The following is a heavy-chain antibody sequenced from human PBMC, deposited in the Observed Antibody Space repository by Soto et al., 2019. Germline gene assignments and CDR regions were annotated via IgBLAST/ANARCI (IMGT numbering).Heavy chain of an antibody. D-gene: IGHD3-3*01. J-gene: IGHJ6*02. CDR2: IWYDGSSK. Sequence: PGGSLRLSCAASGFTFSSYGMHWVRQAPGKGLEWVAVIWYDGSSKYYADSVKGRFTISRDNSKNTLYLQMNSLRAEDTAVYYCARDPHDFWSGYYTGFLNYYYYGMDVWGQGTTVTVSS. CDR1: GFTFSSYG. V-gene: IGHV3-33*01. CDR3: ARDPHDFWSGYYTGFLNYYYYGMDV.